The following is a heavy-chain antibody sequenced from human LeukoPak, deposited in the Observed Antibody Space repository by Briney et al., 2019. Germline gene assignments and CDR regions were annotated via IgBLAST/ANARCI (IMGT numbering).Heavy chain of an antibody. CDR2: ISYDGSNK. J-gene: IGHJ4*02. V-gene: IGHV3-30-3*01. CDR3: ARDSGFDVAVAGTIDY. D-gene: IGHD6-19*01. Sequence: PGGSLRLSCAASGFTFSSYAMHWVRQAPGKGLEWVAVISYDGSNKYYADSVKGRFTISRDNSKNTLYLQMNSLRAEDTAVYYCARDSGFDVAVAGTIDYWGQGTLVTVSS. CDR1: GFTFSSYA.